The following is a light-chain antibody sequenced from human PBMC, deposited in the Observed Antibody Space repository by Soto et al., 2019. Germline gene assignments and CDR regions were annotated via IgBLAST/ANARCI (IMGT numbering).Light chain of an antibody. CDR3: CSDAGNNAFV. J-gene: IGLJ1*01. CDR2: DVN. V-gene: IGLV2-8*01. Sequence: QSALTQPPSASGSPGQSVTISCTGNSSDVGAFDYVSWYRQYPGAAPKLLLYDVNKRPSGVPDRFSGSKSDITASLTVSGLEDDDEDDFYCCSDAGNNAFVFGGGTKLTVL. CDR1: SSDVGAFDY.